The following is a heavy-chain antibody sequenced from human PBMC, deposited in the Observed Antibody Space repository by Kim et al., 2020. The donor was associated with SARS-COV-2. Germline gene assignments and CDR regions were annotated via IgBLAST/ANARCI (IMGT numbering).Heavy chain of an antibody. CDR2: INPSGGST. J-gene: IGHJ4*02. V-gene: IGHV1-46*01. CDR1: GYTFTSYY. Sequence: ASVKVSCKASGYTFTSYYMHWVRQAPGQGLEWMGIINPSGGSTSYAQKFQGRVTMTRDTSTSTVYMELSSLRSEDTAVYYCARLGMERWNSGYYHFDYWGQGTLVTVSS. CDR3: ARLGMERWNSGYYHFDY. D-gene: IGHD3-22*01.